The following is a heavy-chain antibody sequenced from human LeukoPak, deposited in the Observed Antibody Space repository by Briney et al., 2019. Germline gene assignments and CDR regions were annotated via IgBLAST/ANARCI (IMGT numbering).Heavy chain of an antibody. CDR3: AGHRSFALDV. J-gene: IGHJ6*02. Sequence: KPSETLSLTCTVSVASITRSYWSWIRQPPGKGLEWIAYIYYTGTTNQNPSLKSRVTISVDTSKNQFSLKLSSVTPADTAVYYCAGHRSFALDVWGQGTAVTVSS. CDR2: IYYTGTT. CDR1: VASITRSY. V-gene: IGHV4-59*01.